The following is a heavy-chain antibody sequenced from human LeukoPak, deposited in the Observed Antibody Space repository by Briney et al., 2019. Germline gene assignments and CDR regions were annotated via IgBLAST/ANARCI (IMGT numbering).Heavy chain of an antibody. J-gene: IGHJ4*02. CDR1: GFTFSNAW. Sequence: GSLRLSCAASGFTFSNAWMAWVRQAPGKGLVFVGRIRNKSDGGTADSADPLKGGLTISRDDSTNTLYLQMNSLETEDTAVYYCTTWGGSFSRYWGQGTLVTVSS. D-gene: IGHD1-26*01. CDR3: TTWGGSFSRY. CDR2: IRNKSDGGTA. V-gene: IGHV3-15*01.